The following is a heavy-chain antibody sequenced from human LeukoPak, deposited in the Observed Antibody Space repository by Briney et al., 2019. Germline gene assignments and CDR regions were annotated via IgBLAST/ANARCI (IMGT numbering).Heavy chain of an antibody. CDR3: AKDESLTPMLMNRRGTRRPLDY. V-gene: IGHV3-30*18. J-gene: IGHJ4*02. CDR1: GFTFNRYG. CDR2: ISYDGSNK. D-gene: IGHD5-18*01. Sequence: PGRSLRLSCAASGFTFNRYGMHWVRQAPGKGLKWVAIISYDGSNKYYADSVRGRFTISRDNSKNTLYLQMTSLRAEDTAVYYCAKDESLTPMLMNRRGTRRPLDYWGQGTLVTVSS.